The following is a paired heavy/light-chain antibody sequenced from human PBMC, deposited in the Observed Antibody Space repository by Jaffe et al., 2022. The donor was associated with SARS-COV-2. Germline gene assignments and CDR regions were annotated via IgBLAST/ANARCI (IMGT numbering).Heavy chain of an antibody. V-gene: IGHV1-3*01. CDR1: GYTFTHYA. Sequence: QVQLVQSGAEVKRPGASVKLSCEVSGYTFTHYAIHWVRQAPGQSLEWLGYINAGTSTTKYSPTLQDRVTLTRDTSASTVYLEMSRLTSEDTAVFYCAGHSAAAGTSYYYGMDDWGQGTTVIVSS. D-gene: IGHD6-13*01. CDR2: INAGTSTT. CDR3: AGHSAAAGTSYYYGMDD. J-gene: IGHJ6*02.
Light chain of an antibody. CDR1: SSNIGSNY. CDR3: ASWDDRLSAWV. V-gene: IGLV1-47*01. CDR2: KNH. J-gene: IGLJ3*02. Sequence: QSVLTQPPSASGTPGQRVTISCSGSSSNIGSNYVSWFQQLPGTAPKPLIHKNHQRPLGVPDRFSGSRSGTSASLAISGLRSDDEADYFCASWDDRLSAWVFGGGTKLTVL.